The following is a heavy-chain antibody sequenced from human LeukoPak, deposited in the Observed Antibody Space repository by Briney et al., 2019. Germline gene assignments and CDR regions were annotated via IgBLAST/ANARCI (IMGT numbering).Heavy chain of an antibody. V-gene: IGHV3-11*01. CDR2: IYSSSDYI. D-gene: IGHD1-1*01. CDR1: GLIFSDFY. CDR3: ARSQWNPGKTTQTT. Sequence: GGSLRLSCAGSGLIFSDFYMSWIRQAPGKGLEWVSLIYSSSDYIYYADSVKGRFTISRDNAKNSLYLQMNSLRAEDTAVYYCARSQWNPGKTTQTTWGQGTLVTVSS. J-gene: IGHJ5*02.